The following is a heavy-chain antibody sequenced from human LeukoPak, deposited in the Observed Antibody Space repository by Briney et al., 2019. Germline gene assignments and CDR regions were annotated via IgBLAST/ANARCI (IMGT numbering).Heavy chain of an antibody. CDR1: GGSISSYY. V-gene: IGHV4-4*09. CDR3: ARLRYSSSSYWFDP. Sequence: SETLSLTCTVSGGSISSYYWSWIRQPPGKGLEWIGYIYTSGSTNYNPSLKSRVIISVDTSKNQFSLKLSSVTAADTAVYYCARLRYSSSSYWFDPWGQGTLVTVSS. D-gene: IGHD6-6*01. J-gene: IGHJ5*02. CDR2: IYTSGST.